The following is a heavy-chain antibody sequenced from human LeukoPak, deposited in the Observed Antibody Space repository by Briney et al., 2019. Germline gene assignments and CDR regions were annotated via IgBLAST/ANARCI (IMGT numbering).Heavy chain of an antibody. CDR2: FDPEDGET. CDR3: ATDQGVYSSGWYSY. Sequence: GASVKVSCKVSGYTLTELSMHWVRQAPGKGLEWMGGFDPEDGETIYAQKFQGRVTMTEDTSTDTAYMELSSLRSEDTAVYYCATDQGVYSSGWYSYWGQGTLATVSS. J-gene: IGHJ4*02. V-gene: IGHV1-24*01. D-gene: IGHD6-19*01. CDR1: GYTLTELS.